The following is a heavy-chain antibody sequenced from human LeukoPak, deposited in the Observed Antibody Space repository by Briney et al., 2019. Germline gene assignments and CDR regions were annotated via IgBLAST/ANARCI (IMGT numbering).Heavy chain of an antibody. V-gene: IGHV4-30-4*01. CDR2: INKNGGT. Sequence: SETLSLTCTVSSDSISSGDYYWSWIRQPAGKGLEFIGYINKNGGTYYNPPLKSRVSISIDTSENQFSLKLTSVTAADTAVYFCAREHKSYGDYPYYFDSWGQGTLVTVSS. J-gene: IGHJ4*02. CDR3: AREHKSYGDYPYYFDS. CDR1: SDSISSGDYY. D-gene: IGHD4-17*01.